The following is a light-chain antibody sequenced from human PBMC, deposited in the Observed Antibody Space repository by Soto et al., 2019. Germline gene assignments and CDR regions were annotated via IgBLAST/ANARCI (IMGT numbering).Light chain of an antibody. CDR2: DAS. Sequence: EIVLTQSPATLSLSPGERATLSCRASQSVSSYVAWYQQKPGQAPRLLIYDASNRATGIPARFSGSGSGTDFTLTISSLEPEDFAVYYCQQYGSSWTFGQGTKVDIK. J-gene: IGKJ1*01. CDR1: QSVSSY. CDR3: QQYGSSWT. V-gene: IGKV3-11*01.